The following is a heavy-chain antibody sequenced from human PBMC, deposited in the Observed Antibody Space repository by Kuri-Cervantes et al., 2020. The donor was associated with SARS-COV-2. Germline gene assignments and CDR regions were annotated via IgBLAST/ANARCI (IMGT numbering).Heavy chain of an antibody. V-gene: IGHV4-59*01. J-gene: IGHJ6*02. CDR3: ARVVATIGYYYYGIDV. CDR1: GGSISGYY. Sequence: SETLSLTCAVSGGSISGYYWSWIRQPPGQGLEWIGNINHSGSTNYNPSLKSPVTISIDTYKNQFSLKLSSVTAADTAVYYCARVVATIGYYYYGIDVWGQGTTVTVSS. D-gene: IGHD5-24*01. CDR2: INHSGST.